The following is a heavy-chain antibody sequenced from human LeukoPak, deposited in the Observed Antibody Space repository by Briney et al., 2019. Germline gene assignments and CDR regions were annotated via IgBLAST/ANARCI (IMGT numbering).Heavy chain of an antibody. Sequence: PGGSLRLSCAASGFTLSSNYMSWVRQAPGKGLEWVAFIRYDGSNKYYADSVKGRFTISRDNSKNTLYLQMNSLRAEDTAVYYCAREEGSSWYTFDYWGQGTLVTVSS. CDR2: IRYDGSNK. J-gene: IGHJ4*02. CDR3: AREEGSSWYTFDY. CDR1: GFTLSSNY. D-gene: IGHD6-13*01. V-gene: IGHV3-30*02.